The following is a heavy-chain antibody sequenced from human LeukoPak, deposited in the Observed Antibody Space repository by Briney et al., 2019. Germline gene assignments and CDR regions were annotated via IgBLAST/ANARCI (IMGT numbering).Heavy chain of an antibody. J-gene: IGHJ4*02. D-gene: IGHD1-26*01. CDR2: ISGSGDNT. CDR3: ARGIKLGAPTYFFDY. Sequence: QSGGSLRLSCADSGFTFSTYAMNWVRQAPGQGLEWVSGISGSGDNTYYADSVRGRFTISRDKSKSTVYLQMNSLGVEDTAIYYCARGIKLGAPTYFFDYWGQGTLVTVSS. V-gene: IGHV3-23*01. CDR1: GFTFSTYA.